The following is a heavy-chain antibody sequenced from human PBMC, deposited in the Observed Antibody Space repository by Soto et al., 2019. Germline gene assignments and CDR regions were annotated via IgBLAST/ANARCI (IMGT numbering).Heavy chain of an antibody. CDR2: SGNT. V-gene: IGHV1-18*04. Sequence: QVQLVQSGAEVKKPGASVTVSCKASGYTFSRHGISWVRQAPGQGLEWMAWSGNTNYAQKFQGRLTLPTNPSTRTAYMELRSLRSDDTAVYYCARGADDFSSGYYYEYWGQGTLGTVSS. J-gene: IGHJ4*02. CDR1: GYTFSRHG. CDR3: ARGADDFSSGYYYEY. D-gene: IGHD3-3*01.